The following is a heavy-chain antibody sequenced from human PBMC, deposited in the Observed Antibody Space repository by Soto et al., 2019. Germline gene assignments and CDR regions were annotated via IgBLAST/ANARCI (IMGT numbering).Heavy chain of an antibody. Sequence: EVQLLESGGGLVQPGGSLRLSCAASGFTFSSYAMSWVRQAPGKGLEWVAAISGSGGSTYYADSVKGRFTISRDNSRNTLYLQMDGLRAEDSAVYYCAKDRRAVAGGASDYWGQGTLVTVSS. J-gene: IGHJ4*02. CDR1: GFTFSSYA. CDR2: ISGSGGST. D-gene: IGHD6-19*01. V-gene: IGHV3-23*01. CDR3: AKDRRAVAGGASDY.